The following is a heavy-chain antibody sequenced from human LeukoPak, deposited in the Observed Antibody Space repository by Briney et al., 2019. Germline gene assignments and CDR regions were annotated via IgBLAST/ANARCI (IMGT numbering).Heavy chain of an antibody. CDR3: ARRKGIAVAVDY. CDR1: GYTFTSYY. D-gene: IGHD6-19*01. J-gene: IGHJ4*02. CDR2: INPSAGST. V-gene: IGHV1-46*01. Sequence: GASVKVSCKASGYTFTSYYMHWVRQAPGQGLEWVGIINPSAGSTSYAPKFHGRVTVTRDTSTSTVYMDLNSLRSDDTAVYYCARRKGIAVAVDYWGQGTLVTVSS.